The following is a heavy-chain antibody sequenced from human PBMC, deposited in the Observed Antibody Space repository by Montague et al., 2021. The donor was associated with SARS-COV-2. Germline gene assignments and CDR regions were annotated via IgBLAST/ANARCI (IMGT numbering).Heavy chain of an antibody. CDR3: ARTTMITFGGVIVPFDY. J-gene: IGHJ4*02. V-gene: IGHV2-70*11. CDR1: GFSLSTSGMC. CDR2: XXWDDDK. Sequence: PALVKPTQTLTLTCTFSGFSLSTSGMCVSWIRQPPGKALEWLARXXWDDDKHYSTSLKTRLTISKDTSKNQVVLTMTNMDPVDTATYYCARTTMITFGGVIVPFDYWGQGTLVTVSS. D-gene: IGHD3-16*02.